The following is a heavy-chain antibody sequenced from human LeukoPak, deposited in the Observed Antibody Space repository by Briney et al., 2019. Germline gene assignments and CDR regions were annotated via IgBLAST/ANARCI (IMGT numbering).Heavy chain of an antibody. V-gene: IGHV4-34*01. CDR2: IHPSGIF. J-gene: IGHJ4*02. Sequence: PSETLSLTCAVYGGSCDDYYCSWLRQPPGKGLEWIGEIHPSGIFYYNSALLSRVTISIDTSKSQFSLRLTSVTAADTAFYSCARGRDRSKAGDHWGQGSLVTVSS. D-gene: IGHD5-24*01. CDR3: ARGRDRSKAGDH. CDR1: GGSCDDYY.